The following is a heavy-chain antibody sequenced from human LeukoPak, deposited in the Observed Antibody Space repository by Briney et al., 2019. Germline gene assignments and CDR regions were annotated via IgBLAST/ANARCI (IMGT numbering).Heavy chain of an antibody. CDR2: IKQDGSET. CDR1: GFTFSSYW. V-gene: IGHV3-7*01. CDR3: TRGVTIVPDY. D-gene: IGHD2-8*01. J-gene: IGHJ4*02. Sequence: GGSLRLCCDASGFTFSSYWMTWVRQAPGKGLEWVANIKQDGSETYYVDSVKGRFTISRDNAKSSLYLQMNSLRVEDTAVYYCTRGVTIVPDYWGQGTLVTVSS.